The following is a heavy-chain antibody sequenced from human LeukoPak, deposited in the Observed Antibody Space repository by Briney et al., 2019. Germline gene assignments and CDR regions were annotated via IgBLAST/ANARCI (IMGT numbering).Heavy chain of an antibody. Sequence: SETLSLTCAVYGGSFSGYYWSWIRQPPGKGLEWIGEINHSGSTNYNPSLKSRVTISVDTSKNRFSLKLSSVTAADTAVYYCARGLNYYYMDVWGKGTTVTVSS. CDR3: ARGLNYYYMDV. CDR1: GGSFSGYY. J-gene: IGHJ6*03. CDR2: INHSGST. V-gene: IGHV4-34*01.